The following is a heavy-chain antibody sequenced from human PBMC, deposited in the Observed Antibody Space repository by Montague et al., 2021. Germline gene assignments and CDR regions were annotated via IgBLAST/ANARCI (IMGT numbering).Heavy chain of an antibody. CDR1: GGSISSGGYY. CDR3: ARAEDYYGSGSYLGFGY. D-gene: IGHD3-10*01. CDR2: IFYSGNT. J-gene: IGHJ4*02. V-gene: IGHV4-31*03. Sequence: TLSLTCTVSGGSISSGGYYWSWIRQLPGKGLEWIGYIFYSGNTYSNPSLKSRVTISVDTPKNQFSLQLSSVPAADTAVYYCARAEDYYGSGSYLGFGYWGQGTLITVSS.